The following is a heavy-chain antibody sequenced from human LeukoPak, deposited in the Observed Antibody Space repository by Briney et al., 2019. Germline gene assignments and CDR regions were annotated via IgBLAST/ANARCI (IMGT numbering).Heavy chain of an antibody. J-gene: IGHJ4*02. CDR1: GFTFSSYA. V-gene: IGHV3-30*01. D-gene: IGHD4-17*01. Sequence: GGSLRLSCAASGFTFSSYAMHWVRQAPGKGLEWVAVISYDGSNKYYADSVKGRFTISRDNSKNTLYLQMNGLRAEDTAVYYCATLTTVTTVDYWGQGTLVTVSS. CDR2: ISYDGSNK. CDR3: ATLTTVTTVDY.